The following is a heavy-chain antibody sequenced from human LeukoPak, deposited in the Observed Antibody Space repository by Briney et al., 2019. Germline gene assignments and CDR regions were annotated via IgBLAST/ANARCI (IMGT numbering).Heavy chain of an antibody. Sequence: GASVKVSCKASGYTFTKYYIHWVRQAPGQGLEWMGIINPSAGSTNYAQKFQGRVTLTRDMSTSTVFMELTSLRSEDTAVYFCAREPPATGYYDYWGQGTLVTVSS. J-gene: IGHJ4*02. CDR1: GYTFTKYY. V-gene: IGHV1-46*01. CDR2: INPSAGST. D-gene: IGHD3-9*01. CDR3: AREPPATGYYDY.